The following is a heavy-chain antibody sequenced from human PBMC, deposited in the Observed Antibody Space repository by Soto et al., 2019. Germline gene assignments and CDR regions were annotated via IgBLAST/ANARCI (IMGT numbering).Heavy chain of an antibody. CDR3: ARDLRSSGYLNWLDP. Sequence: QVQLVQSGAEVKKPGSSVKVSCKASGGTFSSYTISWVRQAPGQGLEWMGRIIPILGIANYAQKFQGRVTITADKSTSTAYMELSSLRSEDTAVYYCARDLRSSGYLNWLDPWGQGTLVTVSS. CDR2: IIPILGIA. CDR1: GGTFSSYT. D-gene: IGHD3-22*01. J-gene: IGHJ5*02. V-gene: IGHV1-69*08.